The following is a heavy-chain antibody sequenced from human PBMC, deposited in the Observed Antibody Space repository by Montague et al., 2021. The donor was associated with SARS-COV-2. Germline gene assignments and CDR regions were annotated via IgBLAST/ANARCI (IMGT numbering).Heavy chain of an antibody. D-gene: IGHD3-9*01. Sequence: ETLSLTCTVSGGSISSYYWSWIRQPPGKGLEWIGYNYYSGSTNYNPSLKSRVTISVDTSKNQFSLKLSSVTAADTAVYYCARHALGYFDWLNEGYFDYWGQGTLVTVSS. CDR3: ARHALGYFDWLNEGYFDY. J-gene: IGHJ4*02. V-gene: IGHV4-59*08. CDR2: NYYSGST. CDR1: GGSISSYY.